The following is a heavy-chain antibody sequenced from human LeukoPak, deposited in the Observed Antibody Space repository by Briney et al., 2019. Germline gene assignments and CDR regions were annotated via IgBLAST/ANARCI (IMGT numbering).Heavy chain of an antibody. CDR1: GFTFDDYA. D-gene: IGHD3-10*01. J-gene: IGHJ5*02. CDR2: ISWNSGSI. V-gene: IGHV3-9*01. CDR3: ARLPGSGDLWWFDP. Sequence: GGSLRLSCAASGFTFDDYAMHWVRQAPGRGLEWVSGISWNSGSIGYADSVKGRLTISRDNAKNSLYLQMNSLRAEDTAVYYCARLPGSGDLWWFDPWGQGTLVTVSS.